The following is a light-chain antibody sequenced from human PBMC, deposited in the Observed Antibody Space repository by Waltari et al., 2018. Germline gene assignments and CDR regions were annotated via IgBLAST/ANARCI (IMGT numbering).Light chain of an antibody. J-gene: IGLJ2*01. V-gene: IGLV2-14*03. CDR2: DVS. CDR1: SSDVGGYNY. CDR3: SSYTSSTVV. Sequence: QSALTQPASVSGSPGQSITISCTGTSSDVGGYNYVSWYQQHPGKAPKLMIYDVSNRPSGVSIRLAGSKSGNTASLTISGRQAEDEADYYCSSYTSSTVVFGGGTKLTVL.